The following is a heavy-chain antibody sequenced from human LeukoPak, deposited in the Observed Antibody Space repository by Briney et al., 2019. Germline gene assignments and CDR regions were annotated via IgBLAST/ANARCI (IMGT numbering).Heavy chain of an antibody. Sequence: ASVKVSCKASGYTFTSYGISWVRQAPGQGLEWMGWISSYNGNTNYAQKLQGRVTMTTDTSTSTAYMELRSLRSDDTAVYYCARARSYYGSEDCFDPWGQGTLVTVSS. CDR3: ARARSYYGSEDCFDP. CDR2: ISSYNGNT. D-gene: IGHD3-10*01. V-gene: IGHV1-18*01. CDR1: GYTFTSYG. J-gene: IGHJ5*02.